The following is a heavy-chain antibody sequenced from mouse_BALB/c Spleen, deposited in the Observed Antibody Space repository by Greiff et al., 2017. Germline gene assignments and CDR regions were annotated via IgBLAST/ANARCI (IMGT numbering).Heavy chain of an antibody. Sequence: EVQLVESGGGLVQPKGSLKLSCAASGFTFNTFAMNWVRQAPGKGLEWVARIRSKSNNYATYYADSVKDRFTISRDDSQSMLYLQMNNVKTEDTAMDYCVSPDWFAYWGQGTLVTVSA. V-gene: IGHV10-1*02. CDR2: IRSKSNNYAT. CDR1: GFTFNTFA. J-gene: IGHJ3*01. CDR3: VSPDWFAY.